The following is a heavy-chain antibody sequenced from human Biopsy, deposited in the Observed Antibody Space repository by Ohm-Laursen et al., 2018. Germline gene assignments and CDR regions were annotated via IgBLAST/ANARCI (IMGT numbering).Heavy chain of an antibody. CDR2: INHSGRT. CDR1: GESFNGYY. D-gene: IGHD3-16*01. V-gene: IGHV4-34*01. CDR3: ARLTGDYIWGNWRINHDPFDI. Sequence: GTLSLTCAVYGESFNGYYWSWIRQTPGKGLEWIGEINHSGRTNYNPSLKSRVPISVDTSKNQFSLNLSSLTAADTAVYYCARLTGDYIWGNWRINHDPFDIWDQGTSVTVSS. J-gene: IGHJ3*02.